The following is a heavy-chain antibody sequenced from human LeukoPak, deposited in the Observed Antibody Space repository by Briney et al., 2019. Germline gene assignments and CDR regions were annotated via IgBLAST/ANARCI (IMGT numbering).Heavy chain of an antibody. CDR1: GGSISSYY. CDR3: AREVAVAGKRGAFYYYYGMDV. D-gene: IGHD6-19*01. Sequence: SETLSLTCTVSGGSISSYYWSWIRQPPGKGLEWIGYIYYSGSTNYNPSLKSRVTISVDTSKHQFSLKLSSVTAADTAVYYCAREVAVAGKRGAFYYYYGMDVWGKGTTVTVSS. V-gene: IGHV4-59*01. CDR2: IYYSGST. J-gene: IGHJ6*04.